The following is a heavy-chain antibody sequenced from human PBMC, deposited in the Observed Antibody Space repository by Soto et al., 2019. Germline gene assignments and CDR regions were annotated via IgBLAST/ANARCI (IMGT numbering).Heavy chain of an antibody. D-gene: IGHD5-18*01. CDR3: ARGRASRYSYGWGY. CDR1: GGSFSGYY. CDR2: INHSGST. V-gene: IGHV4-34*01. J-gene: IGHJ4*02. Sequence: QVQLQQWGAGLLKPSETLSLTCAVYGGSFSGYYWSWIRQPPGKGLEWIGEINHSGSTNYNPSLKSRVTISVDTSKNQFSLKLSSVTAADTAVYYCARGRASRYSYGWGYWGQGTLVTVSS.